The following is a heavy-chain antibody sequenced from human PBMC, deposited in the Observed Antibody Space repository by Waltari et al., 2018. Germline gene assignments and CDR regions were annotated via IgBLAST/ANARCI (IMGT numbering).Heavy chain of an antibody. CDR3: ARGGGGDWEWFDP. CDR2: IYYTGST. CDR1: VDSISGFY. D-gene: IGHD2-21*02. V-gene: IGHV4-59*01. Sequence: KLKDSVPSLLRPSKTLSLICTVSVDSISGFYWSWVRQPPGKGLDWIGYIYYTGSTNFNPSLKSRVTMSVDTSKNQFSLKLSSVTAADTAFYYCARGGGGDWEWFDPWGQGTLVTVSS. J-gene: IGHJ5*02.